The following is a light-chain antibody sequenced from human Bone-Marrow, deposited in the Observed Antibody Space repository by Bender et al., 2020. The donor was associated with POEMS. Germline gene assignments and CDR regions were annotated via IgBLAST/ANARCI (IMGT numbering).Light chain of an antibody. CDR2: INN. CDR3: CSHAGSSPNYV. Sequence: QSVLTQPPSASGTPGQRVTISCSGSSSNIGTNPVNWYQQLPGTAPKLLIYINNQRPSGVSDRFSGSKSGNTASLTISGLQAEDEADYYCCSHAGSSPNYVFGTGTKVSVL. V-gene: IGLV1-44*01. J-gene: IGLJ1*01. CDR1: SSNIGTNP.